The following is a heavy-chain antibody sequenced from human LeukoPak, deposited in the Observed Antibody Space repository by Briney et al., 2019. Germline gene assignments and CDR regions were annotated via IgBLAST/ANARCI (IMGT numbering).Heavy chain of an antibody. Sequence: SETLSLTCTVSGGSISSYYWNWLRQPAGKGLECIGRIDASGSTNYNPSLKSRVTMSIDTSKNQFSLKLSSVTAADTAVYYCARDRSSTYFDYWGQGALVTVSS. CDR2: IDASGST. CDR3: ARDRSSTYFDY. D-gene: IGHD3-10*01. CDR1: GGSISSYY. V-gene: IGHV4-4*07. J-gene: IGHJ4*02.